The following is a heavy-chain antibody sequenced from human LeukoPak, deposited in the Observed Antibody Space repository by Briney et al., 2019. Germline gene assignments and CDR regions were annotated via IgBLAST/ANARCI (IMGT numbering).Heavy chain of an antibody. CDR1: GGSISGYY. CDR3: ARLITGTTTAFDI. D-gene: IGHD1-7*01. V-gene: IGHV4-4*07. CDR2: VYTSGST. J-gene: IGHJ3*02. Sequence: PSETLSLTCTVSGGSISGYYWGWVRQPAGKGLEWIGRVYTSGSTQYNPYLKSRVTMSVDTSKNQFSLKLSSVTAADTAVYYCARLITGTTTAFDIWGQGTMVTVSS.